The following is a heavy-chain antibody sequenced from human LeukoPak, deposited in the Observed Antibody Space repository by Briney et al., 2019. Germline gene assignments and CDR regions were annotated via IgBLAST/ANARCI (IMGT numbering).Heavy chain of an antibody. J-gene: IGHJ4*02. CDR2: IYYSGNT. Sequence: PSETLSLTCTVSGGSISSSSYYWGWIRQPPGRGLEWIGSIYYSGNTYYNPSLKSRVTISVDASKNQFSLKLSSVTAADTAVYYCARRRTATVDFDCWGQGTLVTVSS. CDR1: GGSISSSSYY. D-gene: IGHD4-23*01. V-gene: IGHV4-39*01. CDR3: ARRRTATVDFDC.